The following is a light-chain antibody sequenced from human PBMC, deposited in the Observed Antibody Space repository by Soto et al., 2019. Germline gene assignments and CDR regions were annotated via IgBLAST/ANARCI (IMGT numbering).Light chain of an antibody. CDR1: SSDVGGYNY. J-gene: IGLJ2*01. CDR2: EVS. V-gene: IGLV2-14*01. CDR3: SSYTSSSTLVV. Sequence: QSVLTQPASVSGSPGQSITIFCTGTSSDVGGYNYVSWYQQHPGKAPKLMICEVSNRPSGVSNRFSGSKSGNTASLTISGLQAEDEADYYCSSYTSSSTLVVFGGGTKLTVL.